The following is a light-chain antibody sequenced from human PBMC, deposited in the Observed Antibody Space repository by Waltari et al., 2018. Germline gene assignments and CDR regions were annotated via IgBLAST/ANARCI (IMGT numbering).Light chain of an antibody. V-gene: IGKV4-1*01. J-gene: IGKJ2*01. Sequence: DIVMTQSPDSLAVSLGERATINCKSSQSVLYSSKNKNYLASSQQKPGQPPKLLIYWASTRESGVPDRFSGSGSGTDFTLTISSLQAEDVAVYYCQEYYGTPPDTFGQGTKLEIK. CDR2: WAS. CDR1: QSVLYSSKNKNY. CDR3: QEYYGTPPDT.